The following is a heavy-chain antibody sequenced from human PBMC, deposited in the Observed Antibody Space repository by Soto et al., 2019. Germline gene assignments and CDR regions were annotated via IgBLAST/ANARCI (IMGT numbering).Heavy chain of an antibody. J-gene: IGHJ4*02. V-gene: IGHV1-58*01. CDR1: GFSFTSSA. CDR2: IVVGRGNT. Sequence: AAVKVSCKASGFSFTSSAVQWVRQARGQRLEWIGWIVVGRGNTNYARKFQERVTITRDMSTSTAYMELSSLRSEDTAVYYCAARVAVASGFDYWGQGTLVTVSS. D-gene: IGHD6-19*01. CDR3: AARVAVASGFDY.